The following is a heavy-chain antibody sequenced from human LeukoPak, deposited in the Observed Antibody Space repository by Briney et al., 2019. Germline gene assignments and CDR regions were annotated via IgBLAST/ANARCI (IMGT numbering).Heavy chain of an antibody. CDR3: ARGLRYFDWLPSA. Sequence: SETLSLTCTVSGGSISSSSYYWGWIRQPPGKGLEWIGSIYYSESTYYNPSLKSRVTISVDTSKNQFSLKLNSVTAADTAVYYCARGLRYFDWLPSAWGQGTLVTVSS. CDR1: GGSISSSSYY. J-gene: IGHJ5*02. V-gene: IGHV4-39*01. CDR2: IYYSEST. D-gene: IGHD3-9*01.